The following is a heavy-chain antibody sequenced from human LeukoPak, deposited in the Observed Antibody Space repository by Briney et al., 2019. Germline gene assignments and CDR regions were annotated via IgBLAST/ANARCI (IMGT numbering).Heavy chain of an antibody. CDR1: GGSISTTGYY. V-gene: IGHV4-39*01. D-gene: IGHD3-3*01. Sequence: SETLSLTCTVSGGSISTTGYYWAWIRQPPGKGLEWIASIYYSGSTYYNPSLKSRVTISIDTSKNQFSLKLSSVTATDTAVYYCARAGSFWSGYPTRNDYWGQGTLVTVSS. J-gene: IGHJ4*02. CDR2: IYYSGST. CDR3: ARAGSFWSGYPTRNDY.